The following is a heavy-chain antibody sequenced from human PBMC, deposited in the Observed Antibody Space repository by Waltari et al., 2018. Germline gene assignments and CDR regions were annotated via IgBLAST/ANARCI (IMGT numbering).Heavy chain of an antibody. V-gene: IGHV1-24*01. CDR2: LHPEDGET. CDR1: GYTIAELS. J-gene: IGHJ6*02. D-gene: IGHD6-6*01. CDR3: ATDQQLVSEGYYYYGMDV. Sequence: QVQLVKSGAEVKKPGASVKVSCKVSGYTIAELSMNWLRKATGTGLEWMGGLHPEDGETIYAQQFQGRVTMTEETSTDTAYMELSSLRSEDTAVYYCATDQQLVSEGYYYYGMDVWGQGTTVTVSS.